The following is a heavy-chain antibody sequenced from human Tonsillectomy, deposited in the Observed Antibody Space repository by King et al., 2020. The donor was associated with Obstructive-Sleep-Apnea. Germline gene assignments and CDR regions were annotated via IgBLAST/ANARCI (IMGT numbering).Heavy chain of an antibody. Sequence: MQLQESGPGLVKPSETLSLTCTVSGGSISTISYSWAWIRQPPGKGLEWIGTIYYSGTTKYNESLRSRVTISVDTSKNQFSLKLSSVTATDTAVYFCASPSTVTTIYSLNYWGHGTLVTVSS. V-gene: IGHV4-39*01. D-gene: IGHD4-17*01. CDR1: GGSISTISYS. J-gene: IGHJ4*01. CDR3: ASPSTVTTIYSLNY. CDR2: IYYSGTT.